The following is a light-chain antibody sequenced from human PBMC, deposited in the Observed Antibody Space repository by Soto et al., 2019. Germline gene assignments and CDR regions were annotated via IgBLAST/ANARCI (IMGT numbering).Light chain of an antibody. CDR2: EVS. V-gene: IGLV2-8*01. CDR3: NSHAGSNNFWV. J-gene: IGLJ3*02. CDR1: SSDVGGYNF. Sequence: QSALTQPPSASGSPGQSVTISCTGTSSDVGGYNFVSWYQQHPGKAPKLMIYEVSKRPSGVPDRFSGSKSGNTASLTVSGLQAEDEADYYCNSHAGSNNFWVFGGGAKLTVL.